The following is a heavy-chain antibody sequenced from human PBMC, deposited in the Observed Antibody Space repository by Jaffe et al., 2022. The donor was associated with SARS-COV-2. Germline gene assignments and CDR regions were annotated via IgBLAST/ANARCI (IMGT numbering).Heavy chain of an antibody. CDR1: GFTFSSYS. CDR3: ARINGIFGVGTPDY. CDR2: ISSSSSYI. D-gene: IGHD3-3*01. Sequence: EVQLVESGGGLVKPGGSLRLSCAASGFTFSSYSMNWVRQAPGKGLEWVSSISSSSSYIYYADSVKGRFTISRDNAKNSLYLQMNSLRAEDTAVYYCARINGIFGVGTPDYWGQGTLVTVSS. J-gene: IGHJ4*02. V-gene: IGHV3-21*01.